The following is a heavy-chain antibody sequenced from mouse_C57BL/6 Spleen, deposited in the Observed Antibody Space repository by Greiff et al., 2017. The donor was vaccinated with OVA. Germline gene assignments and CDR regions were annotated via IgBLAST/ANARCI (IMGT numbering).Heavy chain of an antibody. J-gene: IGHJ1*03. V-gene: IGHV1-55*01. CDR2: IYPGSGST. CDR3: ARVGYGSSPYWYFDV. Sequence: VQLQQPGAELVKPGASVKMSCKASGYTFTSYWITWVKQRPGQGLEWIGDIYPGSGSTNYNEKFKSKATLTVDTSSSTAYMQLSSLTSEDSAVYYCARVGYGSSPYWYFDVWGTGTTVTVSS. D-gene: IGHD1-1*01. CDR1: GYTFTSYW.